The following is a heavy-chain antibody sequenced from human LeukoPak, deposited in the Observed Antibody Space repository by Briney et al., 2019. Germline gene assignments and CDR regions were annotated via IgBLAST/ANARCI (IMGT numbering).Heavy chain of an antibody. J-gene: IGHJ4*02. V-gene: IGHV1-8*03. CDR1: GYSFTSYG. Sequence: ASVKVSCKASGYSFTSYGISWVRQATGQGLEWMGWMNPNSGNTGYAQKFQGRVTITRNTSISTAYMELSSLRSEDTAVYYCARGRVAILTGYSTFDYWGQGTLVTVSS. CDR3: ARGRVAILTGYSTFDY. D-gene: IGHD3-9*01. CDR2: MNPNSGNT.